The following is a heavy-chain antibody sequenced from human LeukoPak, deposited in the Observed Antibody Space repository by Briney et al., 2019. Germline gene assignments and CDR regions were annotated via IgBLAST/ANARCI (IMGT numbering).Heavy chain of an antibody. V-gene: IGHV4-34*01. J-gene: IGHJ6*03. D-gene: IGHD2-2*02. CDR1: GGSFSGYY. CDR2: INHSGST. CDR3: ARSNIVVVPAAISWYYYYMDV. Sequence: SETLSLTCAVYGGSFSGYYWSWIRQPPGKGLEWIGEINHSGSTNYNPSLKSRVTISVDTSKNQFSLKLSSVTAADTAVYYCARSNIVVVPAAISWYYYYMDVWGKGTTVTVSS.